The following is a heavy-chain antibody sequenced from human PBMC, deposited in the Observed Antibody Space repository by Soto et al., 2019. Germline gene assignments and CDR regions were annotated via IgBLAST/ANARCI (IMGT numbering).Heavy chain of an antibody. J-gene: IGHJ5*02. Sequence: QVQLVQSGAEVKKPGSSVKVSCKASGGTFSSYAISWVRQAPGQGLEWRGGIIPIFGTANYAQKFQGRVTSTEDKTTSTAYMERSSLRSEDTAVYYCASRTGYLGSGYFDPWGQGTLVTVSS. CDR3: ASRTGYLGSGYFDP. CDR2: IIPIFGTA. D-gene: IGHD3-9*01. CDR1: GGTFSSYA. V-gene: IGHV1-69*06.